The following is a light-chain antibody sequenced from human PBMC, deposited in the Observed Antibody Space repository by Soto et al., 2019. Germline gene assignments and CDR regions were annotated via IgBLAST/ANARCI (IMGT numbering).Light chain of an antibody. CDR1: QPVFIRY. Sequence: EAVLRQSPGTLSLSPGERATLSCRASQPVFIRYLALYQQKPGQAPRLLIYGASTRATGIPDRFSGSGSGTDFTLTVSRLEPEDFAVYYCLKYGSSPGWTFGPGTKVDIK. CDR3: LKYGSSPGWT. CDR2: GAS. J-gene: IGKJ1*01. V-gene: IGKV3-20*01.